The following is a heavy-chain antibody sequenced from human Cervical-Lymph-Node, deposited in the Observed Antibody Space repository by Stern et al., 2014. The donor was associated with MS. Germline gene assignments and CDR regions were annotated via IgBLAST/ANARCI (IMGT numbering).Heavy chain of an antibody. CDR2: ISSGGRYI. CDR1: GFTFSSYS. CDR3: ARGRGGNYRYYFDY. D-gene: IGHD4-23*01. J-gene: IGHJ4*02. V-gene: IGHV3-21*01. Sequence: EMQLVESGGGLVKPGGSLRLSCAASGFTFSSYSMNWVRQAPGKGLEWVASISSGGRYIYYADSLKGRFTISRDNAKNSLYLQMNSLRAEDTAVYYCARGRGGNYRYYFDYWGQGTLVTVSS.